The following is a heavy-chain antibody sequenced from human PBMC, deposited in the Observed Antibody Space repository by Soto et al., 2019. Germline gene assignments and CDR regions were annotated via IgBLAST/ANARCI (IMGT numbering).Heavy chain of an antibody. CDR2: INPSGGST. CDR3: ARVLRRYYYDSSGPGY. CDR1: GYTFTSYY. Sequence: ASVKVSCKASGYTFTSYYMHWVRQAPGQGLEWMGIINPSGGSTSYAQKFQGRVTMTRDTSTSTVYMELSCLRSEDTAVYYCARVLRRYYYDSSGPGYWGQGTLVTVSS. J-gene: IGHJ4*02. V-gene: IGHV1-46*01. D-gene: IGHD3-22*01.